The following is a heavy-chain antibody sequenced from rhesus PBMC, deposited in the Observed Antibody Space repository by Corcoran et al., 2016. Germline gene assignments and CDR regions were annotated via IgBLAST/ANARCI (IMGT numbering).Heavy chain of an antibody. V-gene: IGHV4-173*01. CDR2: ISGSGGST. Sequence: QLQLQESCPGLVKPSETLSLPCAGSGGPICSHFWSWICQPPGKGLEWIGRISGSGGSTHYNPSLKSRVTISTDTSKNQFSLKLSSVTAADTAVYYCARDSGNYGVQFDYWGQGVLFTVSS. J-gene: IGHJ4*01. D-gene: IGHD1-44*01. CDR1: GGPICSHF. CDR3: ARDSGNYGVQFDY.